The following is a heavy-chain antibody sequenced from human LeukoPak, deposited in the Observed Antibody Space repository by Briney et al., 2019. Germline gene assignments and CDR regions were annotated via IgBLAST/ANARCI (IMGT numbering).Heavy chain of an antibody. CDR3: ESPNWNFVK. J-gene: IGHJ1*01. V-gene: IGHV3-23*01. D-gene: IGHD1-1*01. CDR2: ISDSGDST. Sequence: GGSLRLSCAASGFTFSSYAMTWVRQAPGEGLEWVSAISDSGDSTYYAEYVKGRFTISRDNSKNTLYLQMSSLRAEDTAVYYCESPNWNFVKWGQGTLVTVSS. CDR1: GFTFSSYA.